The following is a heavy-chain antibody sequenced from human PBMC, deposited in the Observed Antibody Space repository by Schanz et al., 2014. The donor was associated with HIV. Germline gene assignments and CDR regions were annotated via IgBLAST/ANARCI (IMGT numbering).Heavy chain of an antibody. D-gene: IGHD3-22*01. Sequence: EVRLLESGGGLVQPGGSLRVSCAPSGFTFSNYVMGWVRQGPGKGLEWVSVIYSGGSTYYADSVKGRFTISRDNSKNTLYLQMNSLRAEDTAVYYCTGGLYYDSTPFDPWGQGTLVTVSS. CDR3: TGGLYYDSTPFDP. V-gene: IGHV3-23*03. J-gene: IGHJ5*02. CDR2: IYSGGST. CDR1: GFTFSNYV.